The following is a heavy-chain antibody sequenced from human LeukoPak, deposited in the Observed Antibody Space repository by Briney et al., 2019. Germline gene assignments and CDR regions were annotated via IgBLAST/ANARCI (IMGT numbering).Heavy chain of an antibody. CDR3: ARERVVPAANYYYGMDV. Sequence: PGGSLRLSCAASGFTVSSNYISWVRQAPGKGLEWVSVIYSGGSTYYADSVKGRFTISRDNSKNTLYLQMNSLRAEDTAVYYCARERVVPAANYYYGMDVWGQGTTVTVSS. CDR1: GFTVSSNY. J-gene: IGHJ6*02. D-gene: IGHD2-2*01. CDR2: IYSGGST. V-gene: IGHV3-53*01.